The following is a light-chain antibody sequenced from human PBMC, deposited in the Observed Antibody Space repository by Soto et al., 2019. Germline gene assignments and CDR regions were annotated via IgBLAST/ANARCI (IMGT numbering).Light chain of an antibody. CDR1: SGDVGGYNY. CDR2: EVS. J-gene: IGLJ1*01. CDR3: SSHTSSSTPYV. V-gene: IGLV2-14*01. Sequence: QSALTQPASVSGSPGQSITISCTGTSGDVGGYNYVSWYQQHPGKAPKLMIYEVSNRPSGVSNRFSGSKSGNTASLTISGLQAEDEADYYCSSHTSSSTPYVFGTGTKVTVL.